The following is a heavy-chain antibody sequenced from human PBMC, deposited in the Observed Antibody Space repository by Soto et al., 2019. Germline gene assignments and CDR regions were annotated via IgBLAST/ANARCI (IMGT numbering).Heavy chain of an antibody. D-gene: IGHD5-12*01. Sequence: QVQLEQSGAEVKKPGASVKVSCKASGYTFTRSGISWVRQAPGQGPEWMGWISGYNGDTNYAQTFQGRVTMTTDTSTSTAYMELRSLRSDDTAVYYCAREGVAPYYYYGMDVWGQGTPVTVSS. CDR1: GYTFTRSG. CDR3: AREGVAPYYYYGMDV. V-gene: IGHV1-18*01. CDR2: ISGYNGDT. J-gene: IGHJ6*02.